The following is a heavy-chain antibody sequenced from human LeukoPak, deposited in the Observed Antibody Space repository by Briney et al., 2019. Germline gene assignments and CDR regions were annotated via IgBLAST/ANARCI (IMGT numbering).Heavy chain of an antibody. CDR3: AIHGSSSWYIDYYYYYGMDV. CDR2: MNPNSGNT. J-gene: IGHJ6*02. D-gene: IGHD6-13*01. V-gene: IGHV1-8*01. Sequence: WASVKVSCKASGYTFTSYDINWVRQATGQGLEWMGWMNPNSGNTGYAQKFQGRVTMTRNTSISTAYMELSSLRSEDTAVYYCAIHGSSSWYIDYYYYYGMDVWGQGTTVTVSS. CDR1: GYTFTSYD.